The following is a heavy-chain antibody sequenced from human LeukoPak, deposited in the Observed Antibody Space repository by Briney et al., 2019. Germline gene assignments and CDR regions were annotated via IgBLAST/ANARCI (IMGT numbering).Heavy chain of an antibody. CDR2: IRYDEITK. Sequence: PGGSLTLSCTASGCSFSSYGMQWVRLAPATGLEWVACIRYDEITKYYADSVKGRFTVSRDNSENTLFLQMNSLSPEDTAVYYCAKENTKDGYRHFHYWGQETLVTVSP. J-gene: IGHJ4*02. D-gene: IGHD5-24*01. CDR3: AKENTKDGYRHFHY. CDR1: GCSFSSYG. V-gene: IGHV3-30*02.